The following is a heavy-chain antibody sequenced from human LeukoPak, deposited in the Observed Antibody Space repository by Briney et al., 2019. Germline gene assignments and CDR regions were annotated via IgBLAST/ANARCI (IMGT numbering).Heavy chain of an antibody. CDR2: IYYSGST. D-gene: IGHD1-26*01. Sequence: SETLSLTCSVSGGSISSSSYYWGWIRQPPGKGLEWIGGIYYSGSTYYNPSLKSRVTISVDTSKNQFSLKLSSVTAADTAVYDCARHVSGSYGYWGQGTLVTVSS. CDR1: GGSISSSSYY. J-gene: IGHJ4*02. V-gene: IGHV4-39*01. CDR3: ARHVSGSYGY.